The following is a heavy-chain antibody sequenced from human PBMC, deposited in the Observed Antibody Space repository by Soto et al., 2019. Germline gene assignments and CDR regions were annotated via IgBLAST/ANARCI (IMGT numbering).Heavy chain of an antibody. V-gene: IGHV4-31*03. Sequence: SETLSLTCTVSGGSISSGGYYWSWIRQHPGKGLEWIVYIYYSGSTYYNPSLKSRVTISVDTSKNQFSLKLSSVTAADTAVYYCASRGYSGYGYAFDIWGQGTMVTVSS. CDR1: GGSISSGGYY. CDR2: IYYSGST. J-gene: IGHJ3*02. CDR3: ASRGYSGYGYAFDI. D-gene: IGHD5-12*01.